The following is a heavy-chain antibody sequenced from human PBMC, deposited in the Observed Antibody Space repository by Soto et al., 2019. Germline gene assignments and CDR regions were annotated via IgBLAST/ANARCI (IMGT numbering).Heavy chain of an antibody. CDR2: IWYDGSDT. CDR1: GFTFSSYG. Sequence: QVQLVESGGGVVQPGRSLRLSCAASGFTFSSYGMHWVRQAPGKGLEWVAVIWYDGSDTYYADSVKDRFTISRDNSKNKLYLQINSLRAEDTAVYYCARDQGDGWGQGTLVTVSS. CDR3: ARDQGDG. J-gene: IGHJ4*02. D-gene: IGHD2-21*02. V-gene: IGHV3-33*01.